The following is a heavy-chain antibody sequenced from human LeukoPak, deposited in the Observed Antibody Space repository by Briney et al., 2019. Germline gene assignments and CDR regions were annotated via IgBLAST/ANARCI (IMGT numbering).Heavy chain of an antibody. CDR3: ARGGLGIFATANLYFDL. D-gene: IGHD7-27*01. Sequence: ASVKVSCKASGYTFTGYYMHWVRQAPGQGLEWMGWINPNSGGTNYAQKFQGRVTMTRDTSISTAYMELSRLRSDDTAVYYCARGGLGIFATANLYFDLWGRGTLVTVSS. V-gene: IGHV1-2*02. J-gene: IGHJ2*01. CDR1: GYTFTGYY. CDR2: INPNSGGT.